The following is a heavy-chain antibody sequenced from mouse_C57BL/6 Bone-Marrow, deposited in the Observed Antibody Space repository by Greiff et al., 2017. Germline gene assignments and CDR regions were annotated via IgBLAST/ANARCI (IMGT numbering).Heavy chain of an antibody. Sequence: QVQLQQSGAELARPGASVKMSCKASGYTFTSYTMHWVQQRPGQGLEWIGYINPSSGYTKYNQKFKDKATLTADKSSSTAYMQLSSLTYEDSAVYYCARWGLRRFYAMDYWGQGTSVTVSS. J-gene: IGHJ4*01. CDR1: GYTFTSYT. V-gene: IGHV1-4*01. D-gene: IGHD2-4*01. CDR2: INPSSGYT. CDR3: ARWGLRRFYAMDY.